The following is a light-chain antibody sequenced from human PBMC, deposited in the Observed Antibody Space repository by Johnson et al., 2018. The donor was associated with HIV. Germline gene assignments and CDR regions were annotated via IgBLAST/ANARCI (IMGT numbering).Light chain of an antibody. CDR1: SSNIGNNY. V-gene: IGLV1-51*01. J-gene: IGLJ1*01. CDR3: GTWDSSLRGGV. Sequence: QSVLTQPTSVSAAPGQKVTISCSGSSSNIGNNYVSWYQQLPGTAPKLLIYDNNKRPSGIPDRFSGSKSGTSATLGITGLQTGDEADYYCGTWDSSLRGGVIGTGTKVTVL. CDR2: DNN.